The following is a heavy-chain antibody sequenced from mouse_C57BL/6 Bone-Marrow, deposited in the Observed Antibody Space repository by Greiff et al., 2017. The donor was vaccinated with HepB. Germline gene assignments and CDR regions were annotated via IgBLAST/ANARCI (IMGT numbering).Heavy chain of an antibody. CDR1: GYAFSSSW. J-gene: IGHJ2*01. Sequence: QVQLQQSGPELVKPGASVKISCKASGYAFSSSWMNWVKQRPGKGLEWIGRIYPGDGDTNYNGKFKGKATLTADKSSSTAYMQLSSLTSEDSAVYFCARDTTEEFDYWGQGTTLTVSS. CDR2: IYPGDGDT. V-gene: IGHV1-82*01. CDR3: ARDTTEEFDY. D-gene: IGHD1-1*01.